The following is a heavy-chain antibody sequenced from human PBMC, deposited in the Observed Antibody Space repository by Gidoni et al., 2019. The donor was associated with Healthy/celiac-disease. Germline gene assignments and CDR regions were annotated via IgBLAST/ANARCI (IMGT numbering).Heavy chain of an antibody. V-gene: IGHV3-23*01. D-gene: IGHD3-22*01. J-gene: IGHJ4*02. CDR2: ISGSGGST. CDR3: AKDPSFYDSSGYSFDY. Sequence: VPGKGLEWVSAISGSGGSTYYADSVKGRFTISRDNSKNTLYLQMNSLRAEDTAVYYCAKDPSFYDSSGYSFDYWGQGTLVTVSS.